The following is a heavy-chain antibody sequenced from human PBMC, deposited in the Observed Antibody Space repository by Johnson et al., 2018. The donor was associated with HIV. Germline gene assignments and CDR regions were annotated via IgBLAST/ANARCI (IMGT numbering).Heavy chain of an antibody. CDR1: GFTFITYA. CDR3: AKWGLAPRGGSAFDI. CDR2: VSGSGAST. V-gene: IGHV3-23*04. D-gene: IGHD6-6*01. J-gene: IGHJ3*02. Sequence: VQLVESGGGVVRPGGSLRLSCAASGFTFITYAMSWVRQVPGKGLEGVSSVSGSGASTYYAHPVKGLFTISRDNSNKPLYSQMHSLRAEDTAVYYCAKWGLAPRGGSAFDIWGQGTMVTVSS.